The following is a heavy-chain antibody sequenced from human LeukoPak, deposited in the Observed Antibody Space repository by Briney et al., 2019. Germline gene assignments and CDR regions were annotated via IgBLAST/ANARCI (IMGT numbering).Heavy chain of an antibody. CDR3: ARDFYGDDGHHPFDY. J-gene: IGHJ4*02. V-gene: IGHV4-4*07. CDR2: IYASGST. CDR1: GGSISNYY. D-gene: IGHD2/OR15-2a*01. Sequence: SETLSLTCTVSGGSISNYYWNWLRQPAGKGLEWIGRIYASGSTNYNPSLKSRVTISMDKSKNHFSLNLKSVTAADTAFYYCARDFYGDDGHHPFDYWGQGIQVTVSS.